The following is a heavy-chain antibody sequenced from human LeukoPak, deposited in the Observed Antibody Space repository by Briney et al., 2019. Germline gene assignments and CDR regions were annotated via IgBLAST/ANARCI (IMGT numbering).Heavy chain of an antibody. CDR1: GGSFSGNY. V-gene: IGHV4-34*01. CDR2: MNHSGST. Sequence: KPSETLSLTCAVYGGSFSGNYWSWIRQPPGKGLEWIGEMNHSGSTNYNPSLKSRVTISVDTSKNQFSLKLSSVTAADTAVYYCARGRVVATYYFDYWGQGTLVTVSS. CDR3: ARGRVVATYYFDY. J-gene: IGHJ4*02. D-gene: IGHD5-12*01.